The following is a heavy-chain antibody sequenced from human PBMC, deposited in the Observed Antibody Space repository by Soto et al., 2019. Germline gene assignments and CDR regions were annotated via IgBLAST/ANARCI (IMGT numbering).Heavy chain of an antibody. CDR3: ARQQRQADYDFWSASYYYGMDV. Sequence: ASVKVSCKASGYTFTSYGISWVRQAPGQGLEWMGWISAYNGNTNYAQKLQGRVTMTTDTSTSTAYMELRSLRSDDTAVYYCARQQRQADYDFWSASYYYGMDVWGQGTTVTVS. D-gene: IGHD3-3*01. J-gene: IGHJ6*02. CDR2: ISAYNGNT. CDR1: GYTFTSYG. V-gene: IGHV1-18*01.